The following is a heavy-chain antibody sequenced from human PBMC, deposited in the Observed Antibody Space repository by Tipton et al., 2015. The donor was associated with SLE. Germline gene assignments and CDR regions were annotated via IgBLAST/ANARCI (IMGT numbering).Heavy chain of an antibody. CDR1: GFTFSSHW. Sequence: QLVQSGGGLVQPGGSLRLSCAASGFTFSSHWMSWVRQAPGKGLEWVANIKQDGSEKYYVDSVKGRFTISRDNAKNSLYLQMNSLRAEDTAVYYCARDGETGTYFDYWGQGTLVTVSS. V-gene: IGHV3-7*01. J-gene: IGHJ4*02. CDR3: ARDGETGTYFDY. CDR2: IKQDGSEK. D-gene: IGHD3-10*01.